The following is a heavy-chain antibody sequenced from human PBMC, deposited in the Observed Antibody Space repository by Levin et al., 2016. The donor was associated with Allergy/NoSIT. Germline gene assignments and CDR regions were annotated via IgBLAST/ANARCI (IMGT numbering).Heavy chain of an antibody. J-gene: IGHJ4*02. Sequence: SETLSLTCAVSGGSIDSAGSSWSWIRQPPGKDLEWIGYVFHGETTYYNPSLKRRVTISLDRAKNQFSLEMRSVTAADTAVYYCVSGRLPGGNFEYWGQGTLVTVSS. V-gene: IGHV4-30-2*01. CDR2: VFHGETT. CDR1: GGSIDSAGSS. CDR3: VSGRLPGGNFEY. D-gene: IGHD7-27*01.